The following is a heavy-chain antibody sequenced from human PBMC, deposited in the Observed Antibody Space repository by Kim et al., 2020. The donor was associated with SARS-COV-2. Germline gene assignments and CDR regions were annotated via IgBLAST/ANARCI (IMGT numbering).Heavy chain of an antibody. CDR2: INPDGSST. D-gene: IGHD2-21*02. J-gene: IGHJ4*02. CDR1: GFTFSSYW. CDR3: ARGGGDLRVHDY. Sequence: GGSLRLSCAASGFTFSSYWMHWVRQAPGKGLVWVSRINPDGSSTNCADSVKGRFTISRDNAKNTLYLQMNSLRAEDTALYYCARGGGDLRVHDYWGQGTLVTVSS. V-gene: IGHV3-74*01.